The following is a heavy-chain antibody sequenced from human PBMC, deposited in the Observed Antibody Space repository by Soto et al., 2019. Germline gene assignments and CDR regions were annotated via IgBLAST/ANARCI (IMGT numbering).Heavy chain of an antibody. CDR3: ARVRQLVDYYYYGMDV. Sequence: SQTLSLTCVISGDSVSSNSAAWNWIRQSPSRGLEWLGRTYYRSKWYNDYAVSVKSRITINPDTSKNQFSLQLNSVTPEDTAAYYCARVRQLVDYYYYGMDVWGQGTTVTVSS. D-gene: IGHD6-13*01. CDR2: TYYRSKWYN. V-gene: IGHV6-1*01. J-gene: IGHJ6*02. CDR1: GDSVSSNSAA.